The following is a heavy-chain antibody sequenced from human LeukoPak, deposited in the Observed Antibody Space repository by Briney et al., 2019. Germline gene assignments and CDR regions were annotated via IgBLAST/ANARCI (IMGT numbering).Heavy chain of an antibody. CDR1: GGSISSGDYY. J-gene: IGHJ2*01. V-gene: IGHV4-30-4*01. Sequence: SETLSLTCTVSGGSISSGDYYWSWIRQPPGKGLEWIGHIYYSGSTYYNPSLKSRVTISVDTSKNQFSLKLSSVTAADTAVYYCARDCGGDCYSSWYFDLWGRGTLVTVSS. CDR3: ARDCGGDCYSSWYFDL. D-gene: IGHD2-21*02. CDR2: IYYSGST.